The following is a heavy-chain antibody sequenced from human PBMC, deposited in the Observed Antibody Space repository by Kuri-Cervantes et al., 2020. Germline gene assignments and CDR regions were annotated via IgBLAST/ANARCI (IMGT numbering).Heavy chain of an antibody. J-gene: IGHJ6*03. Sequence: GESLKISCAASGFTFSNSWMSWVRQAPGKGLEWVANIKQDGSDKNYVDSVKGRFTISRDNSKNTLYLQMNSLRAEDTAVYYCARVQVTSSWFRYYYYYMDVWGKGTTVTVSS. CDR3: ARVQVTSSWFRYYYYYMDV. D-gene: IGHD6-13*01. CDR2: IKQDGSDK. CDR1: GFTFSNSW. V-gene: IGHV3-7*01.